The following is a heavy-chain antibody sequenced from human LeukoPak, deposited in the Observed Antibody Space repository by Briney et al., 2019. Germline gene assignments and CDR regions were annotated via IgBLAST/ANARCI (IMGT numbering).Heavy chain of an antibody. CDR2: INPNSGGT. D-gene: IGHD3-22*01. CDR3: ARVWMEVYYYDSSGYFFDY. Sequence: GASVTVSCKASGYTFTGYYMHWVRQAPGQGLEWMGWINPNSGGTNYAQKFQGRVTMTRDTSISTAYMELSRLRSDDTAVYYCARVWMEVYYYDSSGYFFDYWGQGTLVTVSS. V-gene: IGHV1-2*02. J-gene: IGHJ4*02. CDR1: GYTFTGYY.